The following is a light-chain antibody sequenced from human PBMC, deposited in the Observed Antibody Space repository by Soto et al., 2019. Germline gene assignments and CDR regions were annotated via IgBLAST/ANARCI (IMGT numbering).Light chain of an antibody. Sequence: AIQMTQSPSSLSASVGDRVTITCRASQGIRNDLHWFQQKPGKAPRLLIYAASHLQNGVPSRFSGGGSGTDFSLTISSLQPEDFATCYCLQDYNFRTFGQGTKVEI. CDR2: AAS. CDR1: QGIRND. V-gene: IGKV1-6*01. J-gene: IGKJ1*01. CDR3: LQDYNFRT.